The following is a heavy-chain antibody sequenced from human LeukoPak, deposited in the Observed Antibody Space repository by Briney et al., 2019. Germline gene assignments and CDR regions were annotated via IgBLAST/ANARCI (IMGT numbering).Heavy chain of an antibody. CDR2: INPNSGAT. J-gene: IGHJ4*02. D-gene: IGHD2-2*01. V-gene: IGHV1-2*02. CDR1: GYIFTGYY. Sequence: ASVKVSCKASGYIFTGYYIHWVRQAPGQGLEWIGWINPNSGATNYAQKFQGRVTMTRDTSISTAYMELSRLRSDDTAVYYCARVGRYCSSTSCYLGDYWGQGTLVTVSS. CDR3: ARVGRYCSSTSCYLGDY.